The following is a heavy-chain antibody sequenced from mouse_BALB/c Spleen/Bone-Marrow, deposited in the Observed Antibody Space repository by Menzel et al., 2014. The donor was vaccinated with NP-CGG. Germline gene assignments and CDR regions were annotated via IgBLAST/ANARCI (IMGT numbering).Heavy chain of an antibody. CDR2: IYPSDTYT. CDR1: GYTFTSYW. J-gene: IGHJ4*01. V-gene: IGHV1-69*02. Sequence: QVQLQQSGAELVRPGASVKLSCRASGYTFTSYWINWVKQRPGQGLEWIGNIYPSDTYTNYNQRFKDKATLTVDKSSSTAYMQLSSPTSEDSAVYYCTRYGSSHYYAVDYWGQGTSVTVSS. CDR3: TRYGSSHYYAVDY. D-gene: IGHD1-1*01.